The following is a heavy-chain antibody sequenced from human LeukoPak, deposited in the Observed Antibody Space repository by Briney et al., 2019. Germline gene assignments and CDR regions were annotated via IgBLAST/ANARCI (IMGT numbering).Heavy chain of an antibody. D-gene: IGHD4-17*01. V-gene: IGHV3-48*01. J-gene: IGHJ2*01. Sequence: AGGSLRLSRGASGFTFSTHGMIWVRQAPGKGLEWVSYISPRSATIYYADSVKGRFTISRDDARNSLFLQMHSLRAGDTAVYYCARVRGPTVTTWYFDLWGRGTLVTVSS. CDR1: GFTFSTHG. CDR3: ARVRGPTVTTWYFDL. CDR2: ISPRSATI.